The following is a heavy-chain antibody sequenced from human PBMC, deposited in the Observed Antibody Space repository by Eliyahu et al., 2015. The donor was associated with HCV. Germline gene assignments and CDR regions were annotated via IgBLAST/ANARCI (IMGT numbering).Heavy chain of an antibody. CDR2: IIPILGIA. Sequence: QVQLVQSGAEVKKPGSSVKVSCKASGGTFSSYAISWVRQAPGQGLEWMGRIIPILGIANYAQKFQGRVTITADKSTSTAYMELSSLRSEDTAVYYCARDGCSSTSCSDYWGQGTLVTVSS. J-gene: IGHJ4*02. CDR3: ARDGCSSTSCSDY. D-gene: IGHD2-2*01. V-gene: IGHV1-69*04. CDR1: GGTFSSYA.